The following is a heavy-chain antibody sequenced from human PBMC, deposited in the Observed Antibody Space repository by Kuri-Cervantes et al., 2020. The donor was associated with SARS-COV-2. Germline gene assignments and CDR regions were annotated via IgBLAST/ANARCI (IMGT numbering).Heavy chain of an antibody. D-gene: IGHD2-21*02. Sequence: ASVKVSCKVSGYTLTELSMHWVRQAPGKGLGWMGGFDPEDGETIYAQKFQGRVTMTTDTSINTAYMEVSSLTFEDTAIYYCARDSGDWNPDGLDIWGQGTMVTVSS. CDR1: GYTLTELS. J-gene: IGHJ3*02. CDR3: ARDSGDWNPDGLDI. CDR2: FDPEDGET. V-gene: IGHV1-24*01.